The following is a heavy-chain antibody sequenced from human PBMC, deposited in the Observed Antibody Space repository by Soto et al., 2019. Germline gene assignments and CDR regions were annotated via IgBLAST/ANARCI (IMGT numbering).Heavy chain of an antibody. D-gene: IGHD3-22*01. J-gene: IGHJ5*02. V-gene: IGHV5-10-1*01. CDR3: ATHLSNYDSSGEGHWCDP. CDR2: IDPSDSYP. Sequence: RILQKPRKGLEWMGRIDPSDSYPNYSPSFQGHVNISAAKSISTAYLQWSSLKASDTALYYCATHLSNYDSSGEGHWCDPCGQGTPVTVSS.